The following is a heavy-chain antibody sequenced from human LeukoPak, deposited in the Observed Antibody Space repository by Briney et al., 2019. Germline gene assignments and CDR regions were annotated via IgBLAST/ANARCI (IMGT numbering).Heavy chain of an antibody. J-gene: IGHJ3*02. CDR2: ISGSGSMT. D-gene: IGHD3-22*01. CDR1: GITFRIYA. CDR3: AKTGDYFDSTDYYRPDAFDI. V-gene: IGHV3-23*01. Sequence: GGSLRLSCAGSGITFRIYAMTWVRQAPGKGLEWVSAISGSGSMTYYADSVKGRFTISRDKSNNTLYLQMSSLRAEDTALNYCAKTGDYFDSTDYYRPDAFDIWGQGTMVTVSS.